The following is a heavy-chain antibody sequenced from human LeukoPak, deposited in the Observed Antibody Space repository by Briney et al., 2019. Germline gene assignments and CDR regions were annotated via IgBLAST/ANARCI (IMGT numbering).Heavy chain of an antibody. V-gene: IGHV4-38-2*02. Sequence: PSETLSLTCSVSDFSIGSGYYWGWIRQPPGKGLEWIGTIYHSGSTYYNPSLKSRVTISIDTSKNQFSLKLTSVTAADTAVYYCAAYGEPPFDYWGQGTLVTVSS. CDR1: DFSIGSGYY. J-gene: IGHJ4*02. D-gene: IGHD4-17*01. CDR2: IYHSGST. CDR3: AAYGEPPFDY.